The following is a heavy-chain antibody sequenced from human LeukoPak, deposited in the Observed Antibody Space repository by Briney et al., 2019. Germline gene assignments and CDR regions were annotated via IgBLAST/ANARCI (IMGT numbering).Heavy chain of an antibody. J-gene: IGHJ4*02. D-gene: IGHD1-26*01. CDR3: ARDPPPTVGRDYFDY. CDR2: IWYDGSNK. CDR1: GFTFSSYG. Sequence: GGSLRLSCAASGFTFSSYGMHWVRQAPGKGLEWVAVIWYDGSNKYYADSVKGRFTISRDNSKNTLYLQMNSLRAEDTAVYYCARDPPPTVGRDYFDYWGQGTLVIVSS. V-gene: IGHV3-33*01.